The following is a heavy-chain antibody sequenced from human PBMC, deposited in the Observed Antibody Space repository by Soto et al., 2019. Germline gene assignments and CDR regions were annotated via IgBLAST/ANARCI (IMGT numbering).Heavy chain of an antibody. J-gene: IGHJ4*01. CDR2: INPSDGST. CDR3: ARVGYSSSWYSYGY. CDR1: GYTFTSYY. V-gene: IGHV1-46*01. D-gene: IGHD6-13*01. Sequence: ASLKVSCKASGYTFTSYYIHWVRQAPGQGLEWMGIINPSDGSTRYAQRSQGSITMTRDTSASTVYMELSSLRSEDTAVYYCARVGYSSSWYSYGYWG.